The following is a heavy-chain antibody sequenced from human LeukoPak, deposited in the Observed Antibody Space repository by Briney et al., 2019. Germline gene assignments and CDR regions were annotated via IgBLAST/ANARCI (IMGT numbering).Heavy chain of an antibody. J-gene: IGHJ5*02. Sequence: LGGSLRLSCAASGFTFSSYTMHWVRQAPDKGLEWVAVISHDGGNKYYADSVKGRFTISRDNSKNTLYLQMNSLRAEDTAVYYCATLTTVTTEDNWFDPWGQGTLVTVSS. CDR3: ATLTTVTTEDNWFDP. CDR2: ISHDGGNK. D-gene: IGHD4-17*01. V-gene: IGHV3-30-3*01. CDR1: GFTFSSYT.